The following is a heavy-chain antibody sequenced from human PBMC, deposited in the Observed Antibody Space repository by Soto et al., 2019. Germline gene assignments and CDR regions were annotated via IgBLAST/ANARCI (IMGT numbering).Heavy chain of an antibody. CDR2: ISSSSSYI. CDR1: GFTFSSYS. D-gene: IGHD2-2*01. Sequence: GGSLRLSCAASGFTFSSYSMNWVRQAPGKGLEWVSSISSSSSYIYYADSVKGRFTISRDNAKNSLYLQMNSLRAEDTAVYYCAGGSGYCSSTSCYVPDWFDPWGQGTLVTVS. V-gene: IGHV3-21*01. CDR3: AGGSGYCSSTSCYVPDWFDP. J-gene: IGHJ5*02.